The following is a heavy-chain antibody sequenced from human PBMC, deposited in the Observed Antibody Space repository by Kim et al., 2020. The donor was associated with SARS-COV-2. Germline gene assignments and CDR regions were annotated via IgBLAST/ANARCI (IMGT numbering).Heavy chain of an antibody. V-gene: IGHV3-49*02. CDR3: TRGGGYSYGLY. Sequence: TEYAASVKGRFTISRDDSKSIAYLQMNSLKTEDTAVYYCTRGGGYSYGLYWGQGTLVTVSS. CDR2: T. D-gene: IGHD5-18*01. J-gene: IGHJ4*02.